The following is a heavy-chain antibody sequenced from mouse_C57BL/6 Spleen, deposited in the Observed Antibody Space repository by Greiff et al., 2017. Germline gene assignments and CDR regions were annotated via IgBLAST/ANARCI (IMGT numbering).Heavy chain of an antibody. CDR2: ISDGGSYT. CDR1: GFTFSSYA. CDR3: AAEGFAY. Sequence: EVKVEESGGGLVKPGGSLKLSCAASGFTFSSYALSWVRQTPEKRLEWVATISDGGSYTYYPDNVKGRFTISRDNAKNNLYLQMSHLKSEDTAMYYCAAEGFAYWGQGTLVTVSA. J-gene: IGHJ3*01. V-gene: IGHV5-4*03.